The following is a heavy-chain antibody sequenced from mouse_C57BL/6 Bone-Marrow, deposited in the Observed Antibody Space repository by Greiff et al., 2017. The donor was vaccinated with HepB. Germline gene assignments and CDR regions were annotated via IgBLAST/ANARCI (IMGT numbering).Heavy chain of an antibody. J-gene: IGHJ4*01. Sequence: QVQLQQSGAELARPGASVKLSCKASGYTFTSYGISWVKQRTGQGLEWIGEIYPRSGNTYYNEKFKGKATLTADKSSSTAYMELRSLTSGDSAVYFCALSSSYAMDYWGQGTSVTVSS. CDR1: GYTFTSYG. CDR3: ALSSSYAMDY. CDR2: IYPRSGNT. D-gene: IGHD1-1*01. V-gene: IGHV1-81*01.